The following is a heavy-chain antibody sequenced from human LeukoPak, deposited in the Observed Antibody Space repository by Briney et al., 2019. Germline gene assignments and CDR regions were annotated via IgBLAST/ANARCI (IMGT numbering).Heavy chain of an antibody. CDR2: MYRGGDT. CDR3: ARDLRAHYYDSSGYLSY. D-gene: IGHD3-22*01. Sequence: QPGGSLRLSCTTSGFTVGSNYMSWVRQAPGKGLEWVSVMYRGGDTYYADFVKGRFTVSRDISKNTLYLQMNSLRVEDTAVYYCARDLRAHYYDSSGYLSYWGQGTLVTVSS. V-gene: IGHV3-53*01. CDR1: GFTVGSNY. J-gene: IGHJ4*02.